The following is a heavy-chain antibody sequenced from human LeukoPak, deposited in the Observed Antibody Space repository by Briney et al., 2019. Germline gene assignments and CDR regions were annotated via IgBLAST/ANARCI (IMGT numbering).Heavy chain of an antibody. CDR2: ISAHNGNT. Sequence: VASVNVSCKVSGYTFTSFGISGVPHAPGQGLECMGWISAHNGNTNYAQKLQGRVTMTTDTSTSTAYMELRSLRSDDTAVYYCARQSPQSRIAVAGNFDYWGQGTLVTVSS. D-gene: IGHD6-19*01. J-gene: IGHJ4*02. CDR3: ARQSPQSRIAVAGNFDY. V-gene: IGHV1-18*01. CDR1: GYTFTSFG.